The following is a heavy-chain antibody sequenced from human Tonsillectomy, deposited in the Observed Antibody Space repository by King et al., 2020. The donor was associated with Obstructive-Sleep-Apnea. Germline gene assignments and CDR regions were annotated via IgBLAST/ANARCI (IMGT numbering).Heavy chain of an antibody. V-gene: IGHV3-30*04. D-gene: IGHD3-16*01. CDR1: GFTFSSYA. J-gene: IGHJ4*02. Sequence: QVQLVESGGGVVQTGTSLRLSCAVSGFTFSSYAILWVRQSPGRGLECVAVISYAGSDDCYADSVQGRFIISRDNSKNMLYLQMNSLRADDTAVYYCARDANGDYWGQGTPVTVSS. CDR2: ISYAGSDD. CDR3: ARDANGDY.